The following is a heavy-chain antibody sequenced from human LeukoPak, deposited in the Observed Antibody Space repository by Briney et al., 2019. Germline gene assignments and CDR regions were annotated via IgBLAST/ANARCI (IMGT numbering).Heavy chain of an antibody. CDR3: ASVPQDSSGYGGY. D-gene: IGHD3-22*01. V-gene: IGHV1-69*04. Sequence: GASVKVSCKASGGTFSSYVISWVRQAPGQGLEWMGRIFPILDIANYAQKFQGRVTITADKSTSTAYMELSSLRSDDTAVYYCASVPQDSSGYGGYWGQGTLVTVSS. CDR2: IFPILDIA. CDR1: GGTFSSYV. J-gene: IGHJ4*02.